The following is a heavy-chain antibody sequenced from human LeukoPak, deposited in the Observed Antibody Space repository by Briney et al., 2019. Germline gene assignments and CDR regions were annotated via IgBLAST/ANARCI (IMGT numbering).Heavy chain of an antibody. D-gene: IGHD3-22*01. CDR2: IYYSGST. CDR3: AGPGYYRGYNWFDP. CDR1: GGSISSSSYY. V-gene: IGHV4-39*01. J-gene: IGHJ5*02. Sequence: SETLSLTCTVSGGSISSSSYYWGWIRQPPGKGLEWIGSIYYSGSTYYNPSLKSRVTISVDTSKNQFSLKLSSVTAADTAVYYCAGPGYYRGYNWFDPWGQGTLVTVSS.